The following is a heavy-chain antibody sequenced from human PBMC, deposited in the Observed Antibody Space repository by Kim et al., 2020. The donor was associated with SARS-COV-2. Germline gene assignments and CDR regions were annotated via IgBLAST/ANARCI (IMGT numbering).Heavy chain of an antibody. CDR3: ARDRIGRHGAFDA. CDR2: ISYNGVDI. Sequence: GGSLRLSCTDSGFTFSRHSMHWVRQAPGKGLEWVALISYNGVDIQYVDSVKGRFTISRDNSRNTLYLQMNSLNTGDTAVYYCARDRIGRHGAFDAWGQGTMVIVSS. J-gene: IGHJ3*01. V-gene: IGHV3-30*04. CDR1: GFTFSRHS.